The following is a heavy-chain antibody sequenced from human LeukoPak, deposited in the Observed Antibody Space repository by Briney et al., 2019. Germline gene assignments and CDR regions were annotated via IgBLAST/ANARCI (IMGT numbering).Heavy chain of an antibody. J-gene: IGHJ6*02. V-gene: IGHV3-66*01. CDR2: IYSGGST. CDR1: GFTVSSNY. CDR3: ASASSTSIVVVVAASFYYGMDV. D-gene: IGHD2-15*01. Sequence: GGSLRLSCAASGFTVSSNYMSWVRQAPGKGLEWVSVIYSGGSTYYADSVKGRFTISRDNSKNTPYLQMNSLRAEDTAVYYCASASSTSIVVVVAASFYYGMDVWGQGTTVTVSS.